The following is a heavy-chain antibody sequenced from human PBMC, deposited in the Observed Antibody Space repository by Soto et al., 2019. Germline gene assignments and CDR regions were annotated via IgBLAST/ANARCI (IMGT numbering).Heavy chain of an antibody. CDR1: GGTFSSFVNYP. Sequence: SVKVSCKSSGGTFSSFVNYPINWVRQAPGQGLEWMGGIVPNVGTVNYAQKFRGKVTITADKSTGTAYMELSSLRSEDTALYYCARRDTSGFLRYFDNWGQGTQVTVSS. J-gene: IGHJ4*02. CDR2: IVPNVGTV. V-gene: IGHV1-69*06. D-gene: IGHD3-3*01. CDR3: ARRDTSGFLRYFDN.